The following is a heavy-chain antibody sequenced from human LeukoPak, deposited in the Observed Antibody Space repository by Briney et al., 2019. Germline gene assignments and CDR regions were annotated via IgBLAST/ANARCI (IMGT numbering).Heavy chain of an antibody. Sequence: PGGSLRLSCAASGFTFSDYYMSWIRQAPGKGLEWVSYIGSSGNTIYYADSIKGRFTISRDNAKNSVYLQMNNLRAEDTAVYYCARDGGSNWYGACDIWGQGTMVTVSS. D-gene: IGHD6-13*01. V-gene: IGHV3-11*04. CDR1: GFTFSDYY. J-gene: IGHJ3*02. CDR3: ARDGGSNWYGACDI. CDR2: IGSSGNTI.